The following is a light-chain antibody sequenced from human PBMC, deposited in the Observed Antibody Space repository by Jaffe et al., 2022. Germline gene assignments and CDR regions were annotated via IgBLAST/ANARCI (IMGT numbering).Light chain of an antibody. J-gene: IGKJ4*01. Sequence: DIQLTQSPSFLSASVGDRVTITCRASQGIGSFLAWYQQNPGKAPKLLIYTASTLHTGVPSRFSGGGSGTEFTLTISSLQPEDFATYYCQHLNSSPRVTFGGGTKVEIK. CDR3: QHLNSSPRVT. CDR2: TAS. CDR1: QGIGSF. V-gene: IGKV1-9*01.